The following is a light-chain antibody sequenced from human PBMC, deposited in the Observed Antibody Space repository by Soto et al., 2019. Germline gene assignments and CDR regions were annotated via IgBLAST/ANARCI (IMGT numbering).Light chain of an antibody. CDR1: QDITNY. CDR2: DAS. V-gene: IGKV1-33*01. Sequence: DIQMTQSPSSLSASVGDRVTITCQASQDITNYLNWYQQKPGKAPKLLIYDASNLETGVPSRFSGGGSGTDFTFTINSLQPEDIATYYCQQYNSLPYTFGQGTKLEI. CDR3: QQYNSLPYT. J-gene: IGKJ2*01.